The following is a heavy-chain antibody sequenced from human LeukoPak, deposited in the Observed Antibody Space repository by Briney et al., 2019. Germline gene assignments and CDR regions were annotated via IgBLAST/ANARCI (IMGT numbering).Heavy chain of an antibody. Sequence: SETLSLTCAVYGGSFSGYYWSWIRQPPGKGLEWIGEINHSGSTNYNPSLKSRVTISVDTSKIQFSLKLSSVTAADTAVYYCARGHYTIFGVVSYMDVWGKGTTVTVSS. CDR1: GGSFSGYY. CDR3: ARGHYTIFGVVSYMDV. D-gene: IGHD3-3*01. V-gene: IGHV4-34*01. J-gene: IGHJ6*03. CDR2: INHSGST.